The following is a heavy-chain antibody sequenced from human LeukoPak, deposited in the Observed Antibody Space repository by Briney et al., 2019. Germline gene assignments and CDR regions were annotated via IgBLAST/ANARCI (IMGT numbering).Heavy chain of an antibody. CDR2: IYTSGST. J-gene: IGHJ5*02. D-gene: IGHD1-1*01. V-gene: IGHV4-4*09. Sequence: SETLSLTCTVSGGSISSDYWSWIRQPPGKGLEWIGNIYTSGSTNYNPSLKSRVTISLDTSKKQFSLKLNSVTAADTAVYYCARQDTGTTSCFDPWGQGTLVTVSS. CDR3: ARQDTGTTSCFDP. CDR1: GGSISSDY.